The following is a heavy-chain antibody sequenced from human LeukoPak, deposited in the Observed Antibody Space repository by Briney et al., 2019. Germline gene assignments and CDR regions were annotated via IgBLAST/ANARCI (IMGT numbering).Heavy chain of an antibody. CDR2: IYYSGST. V-gene: IGHV4-59*01. CDR3: ACNTGYSYGYPSRFDY. J-gene: IGHJ4*02. CDR1: GGSISSYY. D-gene: IGHD5-18*01. Sequence: SETLSLTCTVSGGSISSYYWSWIRQPPGKGLEWIGYIYYSGSTNYSPSLKSRVTISVDTSKNQFSLKLSSVTAADTAVYYCACNTGYSYGYPSRFDYWGQGTLVTVSS.